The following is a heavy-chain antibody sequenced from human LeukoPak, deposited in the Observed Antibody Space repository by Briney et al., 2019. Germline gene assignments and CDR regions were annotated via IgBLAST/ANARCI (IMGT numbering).Heavy chain of an antibody. Sequence: GSSAKVSCKASGYTFTGYYMHWVRQAPGQGLEWMGWIDPNSGGTNYAQKFQGRVTMTRDTSISTAYMELSRLRSEDTAVYYCAMRGRRDGYKSDYRGQGTLVTVSS. CDR2: IDPNSGGT. D-gene: IGHD5-24*01. CDR3: AMRGRRDGYKSDY. CDR1: GYTFTGYY. J-gene: IGHJ4*02. V-gene: IGHV1-2*02.